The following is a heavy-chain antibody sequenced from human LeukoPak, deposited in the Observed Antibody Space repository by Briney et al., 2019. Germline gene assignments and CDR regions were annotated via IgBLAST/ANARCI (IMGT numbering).Heavy chain of an antibody. V-gene: IGHV4-30-4*01. CDR2: IYYSGST. CDR3: ARHPFGVIQLWLPGFDY. Sequence: SETLSLTCTVSGGSISSGDYYWSWIRQPPGKGLGWIGYIYYSGSTYYNPSLKSRVTISVDTSKNQFTLKLSSVTAADTAVYYCARHPFGVIQLWLPGFDYWGQGTLVTVSS. J-gene: IGHJ4*02. D-gene: IGHD5-18*01. CDR1: GGSISSGDYY.